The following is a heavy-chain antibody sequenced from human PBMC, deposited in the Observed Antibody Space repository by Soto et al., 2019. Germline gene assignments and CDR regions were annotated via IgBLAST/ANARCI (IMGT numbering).Heavy chain of an antibody. CDR3: ASNSGYDRFSDAFDI. D-gene: IGHD5-12*01. Sequence: PSATLSLTCTVSGGSIIIGGYYWSWIRQHPGKGLEWIGYIYYSGSTYYNPSLKSRVTISVDTSKNQFSLKLSSVTAADTAVYYCASNSGYDRFSDAFDIWGQGTMVTVSS. J-gene: IGHJ3*02. V-gene: IGHV4-31*03. CDR1: GGSIIIGGYY. CDR2: IYYSGST.